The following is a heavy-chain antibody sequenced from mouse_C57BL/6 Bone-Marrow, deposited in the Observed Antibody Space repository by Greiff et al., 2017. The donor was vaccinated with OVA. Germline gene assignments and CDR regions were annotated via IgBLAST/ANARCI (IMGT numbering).Heavy chain of an antibody. CDR2: LDPSDSYT. CDR1: GYTFTSYW. V-gene: IGHV1-69*01. D-gene: IGHD2-2*01. Sequence: QVQLKQPGAELVMPGASVKLSCKASGYTFTSYWMHWVKQRPGQGLEWIGELDPSDSYTNYNQKFKGKSTLTVDKSSSTASMQLSSLTSEDSAVYYCAREGYDVDWYFDVWGTGTTVTVSS. J-gene: IGHJ1*03. CDR3: AREGYDVDWYFDV.